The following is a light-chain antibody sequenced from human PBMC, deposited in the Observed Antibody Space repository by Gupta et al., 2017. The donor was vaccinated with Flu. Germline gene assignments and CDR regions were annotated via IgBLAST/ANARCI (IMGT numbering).Light chain of an antibody. V-gene: IGKV1-39*01. Sequence: DIQMTQSPFSLSASVGDRVTITCRASQNIRNYLNWYQQKPGKGPNLLIYTASTLQSGVPSRFSCSGSGTDFTLTINSLQPEDFATYYCQQSYSTLRGTFGQGTKLEI. J-gene: IGKJ2*01. CDR3: QQSYSTLRGT. CDR1: QNIRNY. CDR2: TAS.